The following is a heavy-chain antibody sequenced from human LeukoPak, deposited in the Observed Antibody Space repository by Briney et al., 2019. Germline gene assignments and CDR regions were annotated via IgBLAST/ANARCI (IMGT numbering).Heavy chain of an antibody. Sequence: GGSLRLSCAASGFTFSGYSMNRVRQAPGKGLEWVSYISSSSGTISYADSVKGRFTISRDNAQNSLYLQMNSLRAEDTAVYYCAKDGPYYGVDVWGQGTTVTVSS. CDR2: ISSSSGTI. J-gene: IGHJ6*02. CDR3: AKDGPYYGVDV. CDR1: GFTFSGYS. V-gene: IGHV3-48*01.